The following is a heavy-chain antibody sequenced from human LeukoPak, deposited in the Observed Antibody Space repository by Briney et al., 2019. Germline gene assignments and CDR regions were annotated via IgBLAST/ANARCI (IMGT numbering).Heavy chain of an antibody. CDR1: GGSISSYY. CDR3: ARHRGSGVLYYFDF. J-gene: IGHJ4*02. CDR2: IYYSGST. Sequence: SETLSLTCTVSGGSISSYYWSWIRQPPGKGLEWIGYIYYSGSTNYNPSPKSRITISVDTSKNQFSLNLSSVTAADTAVYYCARHRGSGVLYYFDFWGQGALVTVSS. D-gene: IGHD6-19*01. V-gene: IGHV4-59*08.